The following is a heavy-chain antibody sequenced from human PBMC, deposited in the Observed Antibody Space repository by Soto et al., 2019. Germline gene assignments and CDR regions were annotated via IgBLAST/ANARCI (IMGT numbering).Heavy chain of an antibody. CDR1: GGTFSSYA. CDR2: IFPIFGTA. V-gene: IGHV1-69*12. CDR3: ARESRFCSGGSCYFLPGIDY. J-gene: IGHJ4*02. D-gene: IGHD2-15*01. Sequence: QVQLVQSGAEVKKPGSSVKVSCKASGGTFSSYAISWVRQAPGQGLEWMGGIFPIFGTANYAQKFQGRVTITADESTSTAYRELSSLRSEDTAVYYCARESRFCSGGSCYFLPGIDYWGQGTLVSVSS.